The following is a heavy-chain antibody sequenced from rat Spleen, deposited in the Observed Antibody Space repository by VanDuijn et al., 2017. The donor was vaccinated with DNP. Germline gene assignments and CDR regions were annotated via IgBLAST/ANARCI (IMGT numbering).Heavy chain of an antibody. V-gene: IGHV4-2*01. CDR2: INKDSSII. CDR1: GINFNDYW. D-gene: IGHD1-11*01. CDR3: AKGTNYGGYSDYFDY. J-gene: IGHJ2*01. Sequence: EVKLVESGGGLVQPGRSLKLSCAASGINFNDYWMGWVRQAPGKGLEWIGQINKDSSIINYTPSLEDKFTISRDNAQNTLFLQMNKLGSEDTAIYYCAKGTNYGGYSDYFDYWGQGVMITVSS.